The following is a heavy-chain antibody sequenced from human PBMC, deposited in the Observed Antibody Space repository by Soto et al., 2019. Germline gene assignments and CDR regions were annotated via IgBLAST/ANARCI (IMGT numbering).Heavy chain of an antibody. Sequence: SETLSLTSTVSSGSMSSYYWSWIRQPPGKGLEWIGYIYYSGSTNYNPSLKSRVTISVDTSKNQFSLKLSSVTAADTAVYYCARAKAPLYSSSWYWFDPWGQGPLVTAPQ. D-gene: IGHD6-13*01. V-gene: IGHV4-59*08. CDR3: ARAKAPLYSSSWYWFDP. CDR1: SGSMSSYY. J-gene: IGHJ5*02. CDR2: IYYSGST.